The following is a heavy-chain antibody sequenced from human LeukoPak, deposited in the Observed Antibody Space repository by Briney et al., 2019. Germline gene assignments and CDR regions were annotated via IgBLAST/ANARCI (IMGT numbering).Heavy chain of an antibody. J-gene: IGHJ4*02. D-gene: IGHD3-16*01. CDR2: IWYDGSNK. V-gene: IGHV3-33*01. CDR1: GFTFSSYG. CDR3: AREPTMGGARHFDY. Sequence: GGSLRLSCAASGFTFSSYGMHWVRQAPGEGLEWVAVIWYDGSNKYYADSVKGRFTISRDNSKNTLYLQMNSLRAEDTAVYYWAREPTMGGARHFDYGGRGPLVTVP.